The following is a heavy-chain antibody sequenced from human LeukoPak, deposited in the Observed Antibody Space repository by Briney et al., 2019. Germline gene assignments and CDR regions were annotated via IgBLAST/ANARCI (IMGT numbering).Heavy chain of an antibody. J-gene: IGHJ4*02. CDR3: TITFTVTTTYFDY. CDR1: GFTFGDYA. CDR2: IRSKAYGGTT. Sequence: GGSLRLSCTASGFTFGDYAMSWVRQAPGKGVEWVGFIRSKAYGGTTEYAASVKGRFTISRDDSKSIAYLQMNSLKTEDTAVYYCTITFTVTTTYFDYWGQGTLVTVSS. D-gene: IGHD4-17*01. V-gene: IGHV3-49*04.